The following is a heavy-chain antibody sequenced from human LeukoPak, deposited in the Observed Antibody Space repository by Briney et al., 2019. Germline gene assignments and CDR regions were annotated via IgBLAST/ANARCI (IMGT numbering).Heavy chain of an antibody. Sequence: ASVQVSCKASGYTFTNHGISWVRQAPGQGLEWMAWTNTYNGDTIYAQKLQGRVTMSIDTSTATAYLELRSLRSDDTAVYYCAKDRLGINDAFDIWGQGTKITVSS. J-gene: IGHJ3*02. CDR1: GYTFTNHG. V-gene: IGHV1-18*01. CDR3: AKDRLGINDAFDI. D-gene: IGHD6-19*01. CDR2: TNTYNGDT.